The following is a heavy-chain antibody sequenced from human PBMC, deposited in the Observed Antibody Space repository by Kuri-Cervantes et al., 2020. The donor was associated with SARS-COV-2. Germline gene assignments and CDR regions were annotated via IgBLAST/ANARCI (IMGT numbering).Heavy chain of an antibody. J-gene: IGHJ4*02. CDR1: GFTFSSNS. D-gene: IGHD1-26*01. V-gene: IGHV3-48*01. CDR2: ISGSGFSI. CDR3: ARGGRYYFDY. Sequence: GESLKISCVASGFTFSSNSMNWVRQAPGKGLEWVSYISGSGFSIYYADSLKGRFTISRDNAKNPLYLQMNSLTAEDTAVYYCARGGRYYFDYWGQGSLVTVSS.